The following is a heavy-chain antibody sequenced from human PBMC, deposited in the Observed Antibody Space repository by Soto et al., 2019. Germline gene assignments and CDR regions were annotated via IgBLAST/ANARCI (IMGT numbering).Heavy chain of an antibody. J-gene: IGHJ4*02. CDR1: GYTFTSYA. Sequence: QVQLVQSGAEVKKPGASVKVSCKASGYTFTSYAMHWVRQAPGQRLEWMGWINAGNGNTKYSQKFQGRVTITRDTSASIGYMELSSLRSEDTAVYYCARASRLFYDSSGYYYAWGEGTLVTVSS. V-gene: IGHV1-3*01. D-gene: IGHD3-22*01. CDR3: ARASRLFYDSSGYYYA. CDR2: INAGNGNT.